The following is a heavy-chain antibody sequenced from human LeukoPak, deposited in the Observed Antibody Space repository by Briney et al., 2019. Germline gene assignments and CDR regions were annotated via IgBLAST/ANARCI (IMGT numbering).Heavy chain of an antibody. CDR1: GYSFTNYW. CDR2: IHPGDSNT. D-gene: IGHD4-11*01. V-gene: IGHV5-51*01. CDR3: ARQRRGSYNDYSEGDY. Sequence: GESLKISCKGSGYSFTNYWIGWVRQMPGKGLEWMGVIHPGDSNTRYSPSFQGQVTISVDRSISTAYLQWSSLKASDTAMYYCARQRRGSYNDYSEGDYWGQGTLVTVSS. J-gene: IGHJ4*02.